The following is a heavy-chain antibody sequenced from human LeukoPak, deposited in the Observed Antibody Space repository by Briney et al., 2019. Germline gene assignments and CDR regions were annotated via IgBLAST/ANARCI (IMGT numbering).Heavy chain of an antibody. D-gene: IGHD3-10*01. CDR2: IDPSDSYT. CDR1: GYSFTSYW. V-gene: IGHV5-10-1*01. CDR3: ARNRKVLWFGELYRGYNLFDP. J-gene: IGHJ5*02. Sequence: GESLKIYCKGSGYSFTSYWISWVRQMPGKGLEWMGRIDPSDSYTNYSPSFQGHVTISADKSISTAYLQWSSLKASDTAMYYCARNRKVLWFGELYRGYNLFDPWGQGTLVTVSS.